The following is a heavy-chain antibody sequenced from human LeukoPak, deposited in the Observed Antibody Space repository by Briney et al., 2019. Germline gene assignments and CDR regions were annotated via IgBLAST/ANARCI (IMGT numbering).Heavy chain of an antibody. CDR2: IYPGDSNT. Sequence: GESLKISCKGSGYTFSNYWIGWVRQMPGKGLEWMGIIYPGDSNTRYNPSFQGQVTISADKSISTAYLQWSSLKASDTAMYYCARQRFTMRAYAGNWFDPWGQGTLVTVSS. J-gene: IGHJ5*02. CDR3: ARQRFTMRAYAGNWFDP. D-gene: IGHD3-10*01. CDR1: GYTFSNYW. V-gene: IGHV5-51*01.